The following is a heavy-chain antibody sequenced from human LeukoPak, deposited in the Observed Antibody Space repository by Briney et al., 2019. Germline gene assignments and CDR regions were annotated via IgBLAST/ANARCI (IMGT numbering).Heavy chain of an antibody. CDR1: GGSISSSNW. V-gene: IGHV4-4*02. Sequence: SETLSLTCAVSGGSISSSNWWSWVRQPPGKGLEWIGEIYHSGSTDYNPSLKSRVTISIDKSKNQFSLSLSSVTAADTAVYYCATTDYSSSSLYYYYMDVWGKGTTVTVSS. CDR2: IYHSGST. J-gene: IGHJ6*03. CDR3: ATTDYSSSSLYYYYMDV. D-gene: IGHD6-6*01.